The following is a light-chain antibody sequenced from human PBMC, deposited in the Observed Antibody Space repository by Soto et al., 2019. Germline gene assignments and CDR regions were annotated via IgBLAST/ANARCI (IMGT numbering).Light chain of an antibody. CDR2: AAS. Sequence: EIVLTQSPDTLSLSPGEGATLSCRASHSVSTSYLAWYQQKPGQAPRLLIYAASSRATGIPVRFRGGGSGTDFTLTISRLEPEDFAVYYCQQYGGSPPYTFGQGTKLEIK. CDR1: HSVSTSY. V-gene: IGKV3-20*01. J-gene: IGKJ2*01. CDR3: QQYGGSPPYT.